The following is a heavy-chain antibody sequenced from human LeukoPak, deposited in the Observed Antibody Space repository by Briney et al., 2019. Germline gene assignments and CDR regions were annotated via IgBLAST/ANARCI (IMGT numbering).Heavy chain of an antibody. CDR2: IYHSGST. D-gene: IGHD1-26*01. CDR3: ARDSGNNWFDP. J-gene: IGHJ5*02. CDR1: GGSISSGGYY. V-gene: IGHV4-31*03. Sequence: SETLSLTCTVSGGSISSGGYYWSWIRQHPGKGLEWIGYIYHSGSTYYNPSLKSRVTISVDTSKNQFSLKLSSVTAADTAVYYCARDSGNNWFDPWGQGTLVTVSS.